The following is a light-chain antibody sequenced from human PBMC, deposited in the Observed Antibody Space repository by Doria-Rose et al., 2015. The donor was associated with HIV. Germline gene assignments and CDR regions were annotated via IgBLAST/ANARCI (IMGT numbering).Light chain of an antibody. CDR1: SPNIGAGFD. J-gene: IGLJ1*01. CDR3: QSYDSRLSVYV. Sequence: ELTQLPSVSGAPGQRAAISCTGSSPNIGAGFDVNWYQQSPGTAPKLLIHGNTNRPSGVPDRLSGSKSGTSASLAISGLRAEDEADYYCQSYDSRLSVYVFGTGTKVTVL. V-gene: IGLV1-40*01. CDR2: GNT.